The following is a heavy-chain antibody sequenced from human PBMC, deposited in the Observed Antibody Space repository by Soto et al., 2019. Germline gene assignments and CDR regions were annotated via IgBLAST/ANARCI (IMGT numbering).Heavy chain of an antibody. CDR3: ASRKSSPYFDY. V-gene: IGHV4-30-4*01. J-gene: IGHJ4*02. D-gene: IGHD3-10*01. CDR2: IYYSGST. Sequence: SETRSLTCTVSGGSISSGDYYWSWIRQPPGKGLEWIGYIYYSGSTYYNPSLKSRVTISVDTSKNQFSLKLSSVTAADTAVYYCASRKSSPYFDYWGQGTLVTVSS. CDR1: GGSISSGDYY.